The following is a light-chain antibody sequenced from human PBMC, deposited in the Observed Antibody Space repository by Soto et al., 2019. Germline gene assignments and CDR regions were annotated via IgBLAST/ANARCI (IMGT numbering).Light chain of an antibody. Sequence: DIQMTPSPSTLSASVVDRVSITCRASQRIGSWLAWYQQKPGKAPKLLIYDASSLESGVPSRFSGSGSGTEFTLTISSLQPDDFATYYCQQYNSYSITFGQGTRLEIK. V-gene: IGKV1-5*01. CDR3: QQYNSYSIT. J-gene: IGKJ5*01. CDR1: QRIGSW. CDR2: DAS.